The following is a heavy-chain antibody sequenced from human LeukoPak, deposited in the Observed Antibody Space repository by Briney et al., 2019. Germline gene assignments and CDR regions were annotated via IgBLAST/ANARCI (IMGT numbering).Heavy chain of an antibody. CDR2: IYASGST. CDR1: GGSISSGDYY. J-gene: IGHJ4*02. Sequence: SETLSLTCTVSGGSISSGDYYWSWIRQPAGKGLEWIGRIYASGSTHYNPSLKSRVTISVDTSKNQFSLKLSSVTAADTAVYYCARASYSSGWYFDYWGQGTLVTVSS. CDR3: ARASYSSGWYFDY. D-gene: IGHD6-19*01. V-gene: IGHV4-61*02.